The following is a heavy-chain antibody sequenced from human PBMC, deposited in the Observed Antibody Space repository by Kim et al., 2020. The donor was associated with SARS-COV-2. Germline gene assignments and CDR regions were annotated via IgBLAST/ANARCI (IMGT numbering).Heavy chain of an antibody. D-gene: IGHD2-15*01. CDR3: AKGWNSFDY. V-gene: IGHV3-30*02. CDR2: SSQ. Sequence: SSQFYADSVMGRFTISRNNSKNTLYLQMNSLRAEDTAVYYFAKGWNSFDYWGQGTLVTVSS. J-gene: IGHJ4*02.